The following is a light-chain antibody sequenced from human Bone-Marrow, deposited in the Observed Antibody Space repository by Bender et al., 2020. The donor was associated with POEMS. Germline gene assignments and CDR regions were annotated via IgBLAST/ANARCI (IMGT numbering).Light chain of an antibody. J-gene: IGLJ3*02. CDR3: ATWDDSLNGWV. V-gene: IGLV1-44*01. CDR1: SSKFGRYP. Sequence: QFVLTQPPSASGTPGQRVTISCSGSSSKFGRYPVNWYQQLPGAAPKLVIFNNSQRPSGVPDRFSGSNSGTSASLAISGLLSDDEADFYCATWDDSLNGWVFGGGTKLTVL. CDR2: NNS.